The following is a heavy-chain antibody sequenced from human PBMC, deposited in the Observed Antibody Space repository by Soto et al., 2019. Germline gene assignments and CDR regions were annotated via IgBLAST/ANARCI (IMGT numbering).Heavy chain of an antibody. CDR2: ISRDGTNK. V-gene: IGHV3-30*03. CDR3: ARSRSGVVADSFDF. CDR1: GFTFRSYA. Sequence: QVQVVASGGGVVQPGRSLRLSCAASGFTFRSYAMHWVRQAPGKGLEWVAVISRDGTNKYYVDSLKGRFTISRDNSKDTVYLQMNSLRDEDSAMFYCARSRSGVVADSFDFWGQGTLVTVSS. D-gene: IGHD3-10*01. J-gene: IGHJ4*02.